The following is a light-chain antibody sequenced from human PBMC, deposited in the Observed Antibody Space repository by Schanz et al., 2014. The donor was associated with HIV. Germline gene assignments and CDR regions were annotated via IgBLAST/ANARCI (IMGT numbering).Light chain of an antibody. Sequence: QSVLTQPPSASGTPGQRVTISCSGSSSNIGSNYVFWYQQLPGTAPNLLISRNNQRPSGVPDRFSGSKSGTSASLAISGLRFEDEADYYCAAWDDSLRGRVFGGGTKLTVL. CDR3: AAWDDSLRGRV. CDR2: RNN. V-gene: IGLV1-47*01. J-gene: IGLJ3*02. CDR1: SSNIGSNY.